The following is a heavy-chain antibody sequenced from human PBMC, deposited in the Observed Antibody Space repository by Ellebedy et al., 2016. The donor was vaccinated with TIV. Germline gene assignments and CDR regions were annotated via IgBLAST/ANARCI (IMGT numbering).Heavy chain of an antibody. CDR3: ARIGEPNHYYDSSGYSYRSVIAGAFDI. Sequence: GGSLRLSCAVSGLTVRTNYMNWVRQAPGKGLEWVSSIYSGDDTYYADSVKGRFFISRDNSENTLYLQMNSLRAEDTAVYYCARIGEPNHYYDSSGYSYRSVIAGAFDIWGQGTMVSVSS. CDR2: IYSGDDT. V-gene: IGHV3-66*01. CDR1: GLTVRTNY. D-gene: IGHD3-22*01. J-gene: IGHJ3*02.